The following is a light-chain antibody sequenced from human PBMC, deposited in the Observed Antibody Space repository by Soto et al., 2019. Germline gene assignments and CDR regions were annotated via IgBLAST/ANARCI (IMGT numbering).Light chain of an antibody. V-gene: IGKV1-5*01. CDR1: QTITRW. CDR3: QQYYSFPPT. Sequence: EIQLTQSPPTLSACVGDRVTITCRASQTITRWMAWYQQKPGKAPKLLIYDASTLESGVPSRFSGSRSGTEFTLTISCLQSEDFATYYCQQYYSFPPTFGQRTKVAIK. CDR2: DAS. J-gene: IGKJ1*01.